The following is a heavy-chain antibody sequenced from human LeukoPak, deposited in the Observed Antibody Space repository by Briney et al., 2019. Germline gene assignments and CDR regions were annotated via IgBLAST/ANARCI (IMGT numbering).Heavy chain of an antibody. Sequence: GESLKISYKASGYSFTNSWIAWMRQMPGRGLEYMGIIFPGDSDTRYSPSFQGQVTISADKSISTAYLQWGSLRASDTATYYCARAGERFEYFFDYWGQGTRVTFSS. CDR1: GYSFTNSW. J-gene: IGHJ4*02. V-gene: IGHV5-51*01. CDR3: ARAGERFEYFFDY. D-gene: IGHD4-17*01. CDR2: IFPGDSDT.